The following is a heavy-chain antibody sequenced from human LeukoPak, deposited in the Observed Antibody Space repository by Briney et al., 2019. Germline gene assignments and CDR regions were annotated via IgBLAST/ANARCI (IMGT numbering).Heavy chain of an antibody. V-gene: IGHV1-18*01. CDR2: IKIGEGTT. D-gene: IGHD4-11*01. CDR3: SRSFYSSSWYYFDL. Sequence: ASVKVSCKASGYTSSDFGITWVRQAPGQGPEWMGWIKIGEGTTHSAQKFQDRVSMTRDRSSNTAFLELRSLRSDDTAVYFCSRSFYSSSWYYFDLWGQGTLVTVSS. J-gene: IGHJ4*02. CDR1: GYTSSDFG.